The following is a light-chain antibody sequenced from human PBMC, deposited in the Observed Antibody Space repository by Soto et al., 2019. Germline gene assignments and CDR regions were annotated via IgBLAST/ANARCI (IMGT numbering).Light chain of an antibody. CDR2: EVS. V-gene: IGLV2-14*01. CDR1: SSDVGGHYY. CDR3: SSYSSSSTQV. J-gene: IGLJ1*01. Sequence: QSVLTQPASVSGSPGQSITISCTGTSSDVGGHYYVSWYQRHPGKAPKLMIYEVSNRPSGVSNRFSGSKSGNTASLTISGLQAEDEADYYCSSYSSSSTQVFGTGTKVTAL.